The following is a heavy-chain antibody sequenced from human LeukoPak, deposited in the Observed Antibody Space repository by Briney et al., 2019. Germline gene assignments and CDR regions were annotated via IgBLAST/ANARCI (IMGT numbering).Heavy chain of an antibody. V-gene: IGHV3-23*01. CDR3: AKDTPSITMIVVVTPGPGEVDY. D-gene: IGHD3-22*01. CDR2: ISGSGGST. CDR1: GFTFSSYA. Sequence: PGGSLRLSCAASGFTFSSYAMSWVRQAPGKGLEWVSAISGSGGSTYYADSVKGRFTISRDNSKNTLYLQMNSLRAEDTAVYYCAKDTPSITMIVVVTPGPGEVDYWGQGTLVTVSS. J-gene: IGHJ4*02.